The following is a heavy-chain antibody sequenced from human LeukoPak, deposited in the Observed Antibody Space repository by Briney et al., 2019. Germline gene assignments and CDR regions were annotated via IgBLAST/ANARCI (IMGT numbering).Heavy chain of an antibody. CDR2: IDSSSSNI. CDR1: GFTFSSYS. D-gene: IGHD6-6*01. J-gene: IGHJ4*02. Sequence: GGSLRLSCAASGFTFSSYSMNWVRQAPGKGLEWVSYIDSSSSNIYSAGSVKGRFTISRDNAKNSLYLQMNSLRAEDTAVYHCAREGAARLDYWGQGTLVTVSS. CDR3: AREGAARLDY. V-gene: IGHV3-48*01.